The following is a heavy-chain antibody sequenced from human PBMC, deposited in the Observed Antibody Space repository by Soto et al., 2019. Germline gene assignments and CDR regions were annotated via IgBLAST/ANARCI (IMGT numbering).Heavy chain of an antibody. CDR1: GFTFSSYS. V-gene: IGHV3-21*01. CDR3: ARVTGSGSYRAQNWFDP. Sequence: GGSLRLSCAASGFTFSSYSMNWVRQAPGKGLEWVSSISSSSSYIYYADSVKGRFTISRDNAKNSLYLQMNSLRAEDTAVYYCARVTGSGSYRAQNWFDPWGQGTLVTVSS. D-gene: IGHD1-26*01. J-gene: IGHJ5*02. CDR2: ISSSSSYI.